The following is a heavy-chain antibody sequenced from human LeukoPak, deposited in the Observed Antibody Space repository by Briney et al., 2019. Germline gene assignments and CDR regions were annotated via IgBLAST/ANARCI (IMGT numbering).Heavy chain of an antibody. CDR1: GFTFSSYS. J-gene: IGHJ3*02. CDR3: ATRSIAAAGTAFDI. D-gene: IGHD6-13*01. CDR2: ISYDGSNK. V-gene: IGHV3-30*03. Sequence: GGSLRLSCAASGFTFSSYSMNWVRQAPGKGLEWVAVISYDGSNKYYADSVKGRFTISRDNSKNTLYLQMNSLRAEDTAVYYCATRSIAAAGTAFDIWGQGTMVTVSS.